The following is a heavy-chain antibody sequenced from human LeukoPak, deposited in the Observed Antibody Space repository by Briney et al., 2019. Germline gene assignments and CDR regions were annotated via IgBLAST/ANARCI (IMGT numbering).Heavy chain of an antibody. J-gene: IGHJ6*03. Sequence: GASVKVSCKASGYTFTGYYMHWVRQAPGQGLEWMGWINPNSGGTNYAQKFQGRVTMTRDTSISTAYMELSRLRSEDTAVYYCARDRTYYYDSSGYQGPMDVWGKGTTVTISS. V-gene: IGHV1-2*02. CDR3: ARDRTYYYDSSGYQGPMDV. D-gene: IGHD3-22*01. CDR1: GYTFTGYY. CDR2: INPNSGGT.